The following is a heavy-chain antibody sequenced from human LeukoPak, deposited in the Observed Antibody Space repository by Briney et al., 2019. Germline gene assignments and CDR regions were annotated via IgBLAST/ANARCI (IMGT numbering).Heavy chain of an antibody. CDR1: GFALSAYA. CDR3: ARAFTGYCRGGTSYSDN. Sequence: GGSLRLSCAASGFALSAYAMRWYRQTPDKGLEWLALMSYDGSNQYYAESVRGRFTISKDTSKDTLYLQMNSLRPDDTAVYYCARAFTGYCRGGTSYSDNWGQGTLVTVSS. D-gene: IGHD2-15*01. J-gene: IGHJ4*02. CDR2: MSYDGSNQ. V-gene: IGHV3-30*04.